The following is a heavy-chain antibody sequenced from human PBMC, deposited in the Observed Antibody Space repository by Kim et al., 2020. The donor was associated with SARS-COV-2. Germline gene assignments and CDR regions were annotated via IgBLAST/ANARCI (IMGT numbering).Heavy chain of an antibody. Sequence: STYYNPSLKSRVTISVDTSKNQFSLKLSSVTAADTAVYYCARDTAEWAYWGQGTLVTVSS. D-gene: IGHD1-26*01. V-gene: IGHV4-39*07. J-gene: IGHJ4*02. CDR3: ARDTAEWAY. CDR2: ST.